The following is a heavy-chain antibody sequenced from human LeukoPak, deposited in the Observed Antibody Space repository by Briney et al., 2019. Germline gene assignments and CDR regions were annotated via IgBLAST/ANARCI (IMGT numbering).Heavy chain of an antibody. D-gene: IGHD1-26*01. Sequence: SETLSLTRTVSGGSISSYYWSWIRQPPGKGLEWIGYIYYSGSTNYNPSLKSRVTISVDTSKNQFSLKLSSVTAADTAVYYCARHSGMGGSYYYAGENYFDYWGQGTLVTVSS. V-gene: IGHV4-59*08. CDR2: IYYSGST. J-gene: IGHJ4*02. CDR1: GGSISSYY. CDR3: ARHSGMGGSYYYAGENYFDY.